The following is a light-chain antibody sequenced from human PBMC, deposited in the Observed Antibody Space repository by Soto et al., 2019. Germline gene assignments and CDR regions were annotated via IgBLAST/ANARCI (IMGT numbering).Light chain of an antibody. V-gene: IGKV1-12*01. J-gene: IGKJ4*01. CDR2: TAS. CDR1: QGISSW. CDR3: QQANIFPLT. Sequence: DIQMTQSPSSVSASVGDRVTITCRASQGISSWLAWYQQKPGKAPNLLIHTASSLQSGVPSRFSGSGSWTDVSLTISSRQPEDFATYYCQQANIFPLTFGGGTKVEIK.